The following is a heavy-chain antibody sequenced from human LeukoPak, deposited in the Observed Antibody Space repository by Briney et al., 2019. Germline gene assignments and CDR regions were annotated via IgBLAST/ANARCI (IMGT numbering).Heavy chain of an antibody. CDR3: AKESGIVGATREDY. CDR2: ISYDGSNK. V-gene: IGHV3-30*18. D-gene: IGHD1-26*01. J-gene: IGHJ4*02. Sequence: PGGSLRLSCAASGFTFSSYDMHWVRQAPGKGLEWVAVISYDGSNKYYADSVKGRFTISRDNSKNTLYLQMNSLRAEDTAVYYCAKESGIVGATREDYWSQGTLVTVSS. CDR1: GFTFSSYD.